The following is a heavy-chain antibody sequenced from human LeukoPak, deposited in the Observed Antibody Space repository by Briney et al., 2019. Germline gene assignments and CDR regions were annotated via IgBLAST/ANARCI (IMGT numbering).Heavy chain of an antibody. V-gene: IGHV3-33*06. CDR3: AKDAQRGFDYSNSLEY. CDR1: GFTYSHYG. D-gene: IGHD4-11*01. Sequence: GGSLRLSCAASGFTYSHYGMHWVRQAPGKGLEWVAVIWSDGTEKYYADAVKGRFTVSRDNSRNTLYLQMNSLRGEDTAVYYCAKDAQRGFDYSNSLEYWGQGTLVTVSS. J-gene: IGHJ4*02. CDR2: IWSDGTEK.